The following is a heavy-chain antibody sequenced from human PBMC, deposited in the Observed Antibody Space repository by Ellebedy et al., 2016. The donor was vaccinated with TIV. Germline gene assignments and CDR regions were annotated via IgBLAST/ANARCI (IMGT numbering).Heavy chain of an antibody. D-gene: IGHD3-10*01. CDR2: IDYSGST. CDR1: GGSSIRTSYY. J-gene: IGHJ4*02. CDR3: ARLMYQMVRGVIGY. V-gene: IGHV4-39*01. Sequence: MPSETLSLTCPVSGGSSIRTSYYWGWIRQPPGRGLEWIGTIDYSGSTYYNPSLKSRVTMSVDTSKKQLSLKLSSVTAADTAVYYWARLMYQMVRGVIGYWGQGILVTVSS.